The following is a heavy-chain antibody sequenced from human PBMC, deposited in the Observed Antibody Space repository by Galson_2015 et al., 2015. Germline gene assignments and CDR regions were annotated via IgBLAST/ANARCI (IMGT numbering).Heavy chain of an antibody. D-gene: IGHD4-17*01. J-gene: IGHJ4*02. CDR2: IYSDGSS. Sequence: SLRLSCAASGFTDATHYMSWVRQAPGKGLEWVSVIYSDGSSFYGDSVTGRFAISRDSSKNALYLQMNSLRAEDTAVYYCARAPLRDYGDYLDYWGQGALVTVSS. CDR1: GFTDATHY. V-gene: IGHV3-53*01. CDR3: ARAPLRDYGDYLDY.